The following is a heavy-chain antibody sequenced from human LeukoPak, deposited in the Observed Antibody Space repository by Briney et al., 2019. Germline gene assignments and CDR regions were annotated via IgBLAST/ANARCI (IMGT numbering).Heavy chain of an antibody. D-gene: IGHD3-3*01. CDR3: ARARAGDFWSGYYYYYYYVDV. Sequence: ASVKVSCKASGYTFTSYDINWVRQATGQGLEWMGWMNPNSGNTGYAQKFQGRVTITRNTSISTAYMELSSLRSEDTAVYYCARARAGDFWSGYYYYYYYVDVWGKGTTVTVSS. CDR1: GYTFTSYD. J-gene: IGHJ6*03. CDR2: MNPNSGNT. V-gene: IGHV1-8*03.